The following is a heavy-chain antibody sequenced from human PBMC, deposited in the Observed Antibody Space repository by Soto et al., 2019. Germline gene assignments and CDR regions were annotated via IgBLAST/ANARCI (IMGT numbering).Heavy chain of an antibody. Sequence: SETLSLTCTVSGGSVSSGSYHWSWIRQPPGKGLEWIGYIYYSGSTNYNPSLKSRVTISVDTSKNQFSLKLSSVTAADTAVYYCARDVDADFRTDFDYWGRGTLVTVSS. V-gene: IGHV4-61*01. CDR3: ARDVDADFRTDFDY. CDR2: IYYSGST. J-gene: IGHJ4*02. CDR1: GGSVSSGSYH. D-gene: IGHD4-17*01.